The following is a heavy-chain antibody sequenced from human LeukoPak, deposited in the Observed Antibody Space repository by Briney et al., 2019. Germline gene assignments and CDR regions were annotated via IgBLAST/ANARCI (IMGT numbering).Heavy chain of an antibody. V-gene: IGHV3-21*01. CDR2: ISSSSSYI. J-gene: IGHJ4*02. CDR3: ARDFGGVYYAN. CDR1: GFTFSSYS. Sequence: GGSLRLSCAASGFTFSSYSMNWVRQAPGRWLECVSSISSSSSYIYYADSVKGRFTISRDNAKNSLYLQMNSLRAEDTAVYYCARDFGGVYYANWGQGTLVTVSS. D-gene: IGHD3-16*01.